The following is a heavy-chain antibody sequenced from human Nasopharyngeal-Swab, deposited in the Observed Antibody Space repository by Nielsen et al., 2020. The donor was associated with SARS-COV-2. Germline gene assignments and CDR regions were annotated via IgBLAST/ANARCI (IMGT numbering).Heavy chain of an antibody. V-gene: IGHV4-59*13. Sequence: SETLSLTCTVSGGSISSYYWSWIRQPPGKGLEWIGYIYYSGSTNYNPSLKSRVTISVDTSKNQFSLKLSSVTAADTAVYYCAREQLPSYGMDVWGRGTTVTVSS. D-gene: IGHD1-1*01. CDR3: AREQLPSYGMDV. CDR1: GGSISSYY. CDR2: IYYSGST. J-gene: IGHJ6*02.